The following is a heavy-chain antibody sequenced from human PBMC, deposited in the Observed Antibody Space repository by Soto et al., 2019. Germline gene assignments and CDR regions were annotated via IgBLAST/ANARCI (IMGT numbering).Heavy chain of an antibody. CDR2: IYHSGST. V-gene: IGHV4-30-2*01. CDR1: GGSVSSGSYY. D-gene: IGHD3-3*01. CDR3: ARAQEYYDFWSGPAYGAFDI. Sequence: PSETLSLTCTVSGGSVSSGSYYWSWIRQPPGKGLEWIGYIYHSGSTYYNPSLKSRVTISVDRSKNQFSLKLSSVTAADTAVYYCARAQEYYDFWSGPAYGAFDIWGQGTMVTVSS. J-gene: IGHJ3*02.